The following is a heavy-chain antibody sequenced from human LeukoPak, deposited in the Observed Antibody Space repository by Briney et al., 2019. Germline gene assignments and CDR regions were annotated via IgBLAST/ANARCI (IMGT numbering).Heavy chain of an antibody. CDR2: ISSSGSTI. Sequence: PGGSLRLSCAASGFTFDDYTMHWVRQAPGKGLEWVSYISSSGSTIYYADSVKGRFTISRDNAKNSLYLQMNSLRAEDTAVYYCASGTTYYYDSSGYYYHSRANFDYWGQGTLVTVSS. D-gene: IGHD3-22*01. CDR1: GFTFDDYT. J-gene: IGHJ4*02. V-gene: IGHV3-11*01. CDR3: ASGTTYYYDSSGYYYHSRANFDY.